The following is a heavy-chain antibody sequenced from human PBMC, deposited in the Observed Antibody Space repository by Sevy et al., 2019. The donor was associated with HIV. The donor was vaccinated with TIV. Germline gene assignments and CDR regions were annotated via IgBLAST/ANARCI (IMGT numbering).Heavy chain of an antibody. V-gene: IGHV4-59*01. CDR1: GDSISSYF. Sequence: SETLSLTCSVSGDSISSYFWTWVRQSPGKGLEWIGNVDCTGNTDYSPSLKSRVTLSLDTSKCQFSLTLKAVTAADTAIYFCAGDSTTRPAVLDYWGQGTLVTVSS. J-gene: IGHJ4*02. D-gene: IGHD1-1*01. CDR2: VDCTGNT. CDR3: AGDSTTRPAVLDY.